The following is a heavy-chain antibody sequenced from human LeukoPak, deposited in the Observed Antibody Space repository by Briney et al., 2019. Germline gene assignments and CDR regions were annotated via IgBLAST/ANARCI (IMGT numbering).Heavy chain of an antibody. Sequence: PSETLSLTCTVSGYSISSGYYWGWIRPPPGKGLEWIGSIYHSGSTDYNPSLKSRVTISVDTSKNQYSLKMSSVTATDTAVYYCARAVSGSYYVAGFDIWGQGTMVTVSS. CDR1: GYSISSGYY. D-gene: IGHD1-26*01. J-gene: IGHJ3*02. V-gene: IGHV4-38-2*02. CDR2: IYHSGST. CDR3: ARAVSGSYYVAGFDI.